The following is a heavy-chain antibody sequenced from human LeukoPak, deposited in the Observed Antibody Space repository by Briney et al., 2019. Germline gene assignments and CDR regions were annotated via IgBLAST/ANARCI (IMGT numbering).Heavy chain of an antibody. D-gene: IGHD4-23*01. Sequence: ASVKVSCKASGYTFTGYYMHWVRQAPGQGLEWMGWINPNSGGTIYAQKFQGRVTMTRDTSISTAYMELSRLRADDTAVYYCAREAQDYGGNYYFDYWGQGTLVTVSS. CDR2: INPNSGGT. CDR1: GYTFTGYY. V-gene: IGHV1-2*02. J-gene: IGHJ4*02. CDR3: AREAQDYGGNYYFDY.